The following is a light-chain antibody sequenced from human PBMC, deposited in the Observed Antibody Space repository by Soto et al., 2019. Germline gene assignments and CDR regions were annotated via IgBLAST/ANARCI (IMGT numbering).Light chain of an antibody. V-gene: IGLV2-14*03. CDR2: DVS. Sequence: QSALTQPASVSGSPGQSITISCTGTISDVSGYNFVSWYQQYPGEAPKLMIYDVSNRPSGASNRFSGSKSGNTASLTISGLQAEDEADYYCSSYTSSNTYVFGTGTKVTVL. CDR3: SSYTSSNTYV. CDR1: ISDVSGYNF. J-gene: IGLJ1*01.